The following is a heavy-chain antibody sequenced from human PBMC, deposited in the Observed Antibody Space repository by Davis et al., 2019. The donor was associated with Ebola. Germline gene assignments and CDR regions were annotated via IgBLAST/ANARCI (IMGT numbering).Heavy chain of an antibody. D-gene: IGHD6-19*01. CDR2: ITSGNSI. CDR1: GFTFSTYG. CDR3: ARAPAGRWQWPGTACDY. Sequence: GESLKISCAASGFTFSTYGMNWVRQAPGKGLEWVSSITSGNSIYYADSLKGRFTISSDNAKNSLYLQLNSLRPEDTALYYCARAPAGRWQWPGTACDYWGQGTLVTVSS. J-gene: IGHJ4*02. V-gene: IGHV3-21*01.